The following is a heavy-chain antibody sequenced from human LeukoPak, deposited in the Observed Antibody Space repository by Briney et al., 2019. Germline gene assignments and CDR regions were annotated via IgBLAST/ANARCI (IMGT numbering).Heavy chain of an antibody. CDR2: ISASSSTI. CDR3: ARDRVRADYYDSSGYCFDY. CDR1: GYIFTNYA. V-gene: IGHV3-48*01. Sequence: SGGTLRLSCAASGYIFTNYAMSWVRQAPGKGLEWISYISASSSTIYYADSVKGRFTISRDNAKHSLFLQMNSLRAEDTAVYYCARDRVRADYYDSSGYCFDYWGQGTLVTVSS. J-gene: IGHJ4*02. D-gene: IGHD3-22*01.